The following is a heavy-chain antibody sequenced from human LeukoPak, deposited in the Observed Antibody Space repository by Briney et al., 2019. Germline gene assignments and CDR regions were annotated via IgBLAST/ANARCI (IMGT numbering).Heavy chain of an antibody. CDR1: GGSISSYY. J-gene: IGHJ4*02. D-gene: IGHD1-1*01. CDR3: ARGVGLAQGGTFDY. V-gene: IGHV4-59*01. CDR2: IYYSGST. Sequence: SETLSLTCTVSGGSISSYYWSWIRQPPGKGLEWIGYIYYSGSTNYNPSLKSRVTISVDTSKNQFSLKLSSVTAADTAVYYCARGVGLAQGGTFDYWGQGTLVTVSS.